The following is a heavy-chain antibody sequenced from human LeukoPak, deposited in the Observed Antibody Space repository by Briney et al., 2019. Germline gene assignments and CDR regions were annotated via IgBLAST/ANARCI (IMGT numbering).Heavy chain of an antibody. CDR3: ASFIVVVPAFTQPRKDYFDY. CDR1: GGTFSSYA. CDR2: IIPIFGTA. D-gene: IGHD2-2*01. V-gene: IGHV1-69*06. J-gene: IGHJ4*02. Sequence: ASVKVSCKASGGTFSSYAISWVRQAPGQGLEWVGGIIPIFGTANYAQKFQGKVTITADKSTSTAYMELSSLRSEDTAVYYCASFIVVVPAFTQPRKDYFDYWGQGTLVTVSS.